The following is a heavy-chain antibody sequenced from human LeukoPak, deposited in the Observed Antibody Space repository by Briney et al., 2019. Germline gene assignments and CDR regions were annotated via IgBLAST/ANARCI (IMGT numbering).Heavy chain of an antibody. J-gene: IGHJ3*02. CDR2: MNHDGSEK. D-gene: IGHD3-22*01. V-gene: IGHV3-7*04. Sequence: PGGSLRLSCAASGFTFSSYWMNWVRQAPGKGLEWVANMNHDGSEKYYVDSVKGRFTISRDNAKKSLYLQMNSLRAEDTAVYYCARAKFDSSRYYYRGFDIWGQGTMVTVSS. CDR1: GFTFSSYW. CDR3: ARAKFDSSRYYYRGFDI.